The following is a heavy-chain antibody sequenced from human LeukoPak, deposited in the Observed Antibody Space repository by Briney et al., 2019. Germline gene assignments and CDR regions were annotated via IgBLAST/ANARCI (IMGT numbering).Heavy chain of an antibody. J-gene: IGHJ6*02. D-gene: IGHD5-12*01. CDR1: GFIFSNYG. Sequence: GRSLRLSCAASGFIFSNYGMHRVRQAPGKGLEWVAVIWHDGSNKYYEESVKGRFTISRDNSKNTVSLQMDSLRAEDTAVYYCARGYSGYDYYYYYYGMDVWGQGTTVIVSS. CDR3: ARGYSGYDYYYYYYGMDV. CDR2: IWHDGSNK. V-gene: IGHV3-33*01.